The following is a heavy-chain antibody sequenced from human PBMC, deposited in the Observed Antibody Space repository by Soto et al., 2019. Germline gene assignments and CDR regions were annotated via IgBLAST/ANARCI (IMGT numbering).Heavy chain of an antibody. CDR3: ARSGYSGYEVDY. Sequence: GESLKISCKGSGYTFTTYWIVWVRQMPGKGLEWMGIIYPGDSDTRYSPSFQGQVTFSADKSISTAYLQWSSLKASDTAVYYCARSGYSGYEVDYWGQGNLVTVS. CDR2: IYPGDSDT. J-gene: IGHJ4*02. D-gene: IGHD5-12*01. V-gene: IGHV5-51*01. CDR1: GYTFTTYW.